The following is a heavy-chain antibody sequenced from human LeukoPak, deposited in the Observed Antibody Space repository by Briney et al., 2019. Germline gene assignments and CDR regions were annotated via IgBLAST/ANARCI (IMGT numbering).Heavy chain of an antibody. V-gene: IGHV4-4*07. D-gene: IGHD6-19*01. CDR3: ARDLGINTGWYGFDS. Sequence: PSETLSLTCNVSGGSINVDYNTDYWSWIRQPAGKGLEWIGRIHASEITSYNPSFRGRVTVSLDKSMNQVSLHLASVTAADTAVYYCARDLGINTGWYGFDSWGLRILVTVSS. J-gene: IGHJ4*02. CDR1: GGSINVDYNTDY. CDR2: IHASEIT.